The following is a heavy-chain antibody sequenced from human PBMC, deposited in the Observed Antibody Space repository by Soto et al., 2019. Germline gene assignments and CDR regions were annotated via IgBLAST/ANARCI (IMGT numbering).Heavy chain of an antibody. V-gene: IGHV5-51*01. CDR3: EGGVGYSYASSYYGMDV. J-gene: IGHJ6*02. Sequence: GDSLKISCQYSGDSFSNYWIGWVRQMPGKGLEWMVLIYPDDSDTTYSTSLQGRVTMSVDRSIDTAYLQWSSLKASDTAMYYCEGGVGYSYASSYYGMDVWGQGNTVSVAS. D-gene: IGHD3-16*01. CDR1: GDSFSNYW. CDR2: IYPDDSDT.